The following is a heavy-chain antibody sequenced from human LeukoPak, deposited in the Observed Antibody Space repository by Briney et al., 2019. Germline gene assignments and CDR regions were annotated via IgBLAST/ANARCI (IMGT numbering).Heavy chain of an antibody. D-gene: IGHD5-18*01. Sequence: GGSLRLSCAASGFTFSSYAMHWVRQAPGKGLEWVAVISYDGSNKYYADSVKGRFTISRDNSKNTLYLQMNSLRAEDTAVYYCARGLVVDTAMVFDYWGQGTLVTVSS. CDR1: GFTFSSYA. CDR2: ISYDGSNK. V-gene: IGHV3-30*04. CDR3: ARGLVVDTAMVFDY. J-gene: IGHJ4*02.